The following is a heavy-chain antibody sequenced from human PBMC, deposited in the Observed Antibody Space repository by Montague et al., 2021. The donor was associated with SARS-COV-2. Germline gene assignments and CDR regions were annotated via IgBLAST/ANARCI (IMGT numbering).Heavy chain of an antibody. CDR3: ARIRGAARGDAFDV. J-gene: IGHJ3*01. D-gene: IGHD1-26*01. CDR2: IDWDDDK. Sequence: PALVKPTQTLTLICTFSGFSLSTSGMCVSWIRQPQGKALEWLALIDWDDDKYYSPSLKTRLTISKDTYKNQVVLTMTNMDPVDTATYYCARIRGAARGDAFDVWGQGTMVTVSS. CDR1: GFSLSTSGMC. V-gene: IGHV2-70*01.